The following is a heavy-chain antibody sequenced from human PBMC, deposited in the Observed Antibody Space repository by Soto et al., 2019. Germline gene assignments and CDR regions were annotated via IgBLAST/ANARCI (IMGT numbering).Heavy chain of an antibody. CDR1: GGSISSYY. V-gene: IGHV4-4*07. J-gene: IGHJ2*01. Sequence: QVQLQESGPGLVKPSETLSLTCKVSGGSISSYYWSWIRQPAGKVLEWIGRIYTSGSTNYNPSLKSRVTMSVDTSKNQFSLKLSSVTAADTAVYYCARDAPYYGSGSYYWYFDLWGRGTLVTVSS. CDR2: IYTSGST. D-gene: IGHD3-10*01. CDR3: ARDAPYYGSGSYYWYFDL.